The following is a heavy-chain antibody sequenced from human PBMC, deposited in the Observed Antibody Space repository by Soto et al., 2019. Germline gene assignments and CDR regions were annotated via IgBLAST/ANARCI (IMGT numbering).Heavy chain of an antibody. V-gene: IGHV3-23*01. J-gene: IGHJ4*02. CDR1: GFTFSSYA. D-gene: IGHD2-21*01. CDR2: ISGSGGST. Sequence: SGGSLRLSCAASGFTFSSYAMSWVRQAPGKGLEWVSAISGSGGSTYYADSVKGRFTISRDNSKNTLYLQMNSLRAEDTAVYYCATSDPFCGGDCYSPNSFDYWGQGTLVTVSS. CDR3: ATSDPFCGGDCYSPNSFDY.